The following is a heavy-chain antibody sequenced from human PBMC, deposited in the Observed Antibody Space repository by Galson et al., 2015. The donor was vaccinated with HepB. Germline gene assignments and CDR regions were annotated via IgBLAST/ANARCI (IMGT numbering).Heavy chain of an antibody. J-gene: IGHJ4*02. Sequence: SLRLSCAASGFSFRTYSMNWVRQAPGKGLEWLSFINPGSTTIYYADSVKGRFTVSRDNAKNSLYLQMNSLRDEDTAVYYCARDFGLGFCSDTSCHYFDYWGEGTLVTVSS. CDR3: ARDFGLGFCSDTSCHYFDY. CDR1: GFSFRTYS. V-gene: IGHV3-48*02. D-gene: IGHD2-15*01. CDR2: INPGSTTI.